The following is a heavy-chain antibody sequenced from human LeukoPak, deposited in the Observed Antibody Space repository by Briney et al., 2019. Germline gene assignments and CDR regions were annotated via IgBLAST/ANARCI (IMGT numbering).Heavy chain of an antibody. CDR2: IWYDGSNK. Sequence: GGSLRLSCAASGFTFSSYGMHWVRQAPGKGLEWVAVIWYDGSNKYYADSVKGRFTISRDNSKNTLYLQMNSLRAEDTAVYYCASHVGATKGYDAFDIWGQGTMVTVSS. CDR1: GFTFSSYG. D-gene: IGHD1-26*01. CDR3: ASHVGATKGYDAFDI. V-gene: IGHV3-33*01. J-gene: IGHJ3*02.